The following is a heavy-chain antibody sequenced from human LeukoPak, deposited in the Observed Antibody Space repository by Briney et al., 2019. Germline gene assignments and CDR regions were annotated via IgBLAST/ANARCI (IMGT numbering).Heavy chain of an antibody. CDR1: GFTFTSYG. J-gene: IGHJ4*02. Sequence: GGSLRLSCAASGFTFTSYGMSWVRQAPGKGLEWVSGISGSGGSTYYADSVKGRFTISRDNSKNTLYPQMNSLRAEDTAVYYCARRAGAYSHPYDYWGQGTLVTVSS. CDR2: ISGSGGST. D-gene: IGHD4/OR15-4a*01. V-gene: IGHV3-23*01. CDR3: ARRAGAYSHPYDY.